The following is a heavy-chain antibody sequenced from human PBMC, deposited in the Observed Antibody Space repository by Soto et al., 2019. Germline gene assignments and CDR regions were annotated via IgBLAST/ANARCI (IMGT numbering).Heavy chain of an antibody. Sequence: EVQLLESGGGFVQPGGSLTLSCAASGFTFSNFAMSWVRQAPGKGLEWVSSISHTGNTIYYADSVKGRFTISRDNSKNTVYLQMNSQRAEDTALYHCVKDQGSVWYFEYWGQGTQVTVSS. V-gene: IGHV3-23*01. CDR3: VKDQGSVWYFEY. CDR1: GFTFSNFA. D-gene: IGHD6-19*01. CDR2: ISHTGNTI. J-gene: IGHJ4*02.